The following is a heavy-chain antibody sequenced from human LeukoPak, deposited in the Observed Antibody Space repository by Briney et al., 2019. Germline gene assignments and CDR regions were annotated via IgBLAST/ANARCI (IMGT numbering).Heavy chain of an antibody. D-gene: IGHD3-10*01. CDR1: GGSISSSSRY. CDR3: AVYYYGSGQRKVYYYMDV. J-gene: IGHJ6*03. CDR2: IYYSGTT. V-gene: IGHV4-39*07. Sequence: SETLSLTCTVSGGSISSSSRYWGWIRQPPGKGLEWIGSIYYSGTTYYNPSLKSRVTISVDTSKNQFSLKLSSVTAADTAVYYCAVYYYGSGQRKVYYYMDVWGKGTTVTISS.